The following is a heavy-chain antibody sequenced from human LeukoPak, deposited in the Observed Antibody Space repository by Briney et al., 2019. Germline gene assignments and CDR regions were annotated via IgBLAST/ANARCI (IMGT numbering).Heavy chain of an antibody. Sequence: SETLSLTCTVSGYSISSGYYWGWIRQPPGKGLEWIGSIYHSGSTYYNPSLKSRVTISVDTSKNQFSLKLSSVTAADTAVYYCARSAGRFGELLGWFDPWGQGTLVTVSS. J-gene: IGHJ5*02. CDR2: IYHSGST. D-gene: IGHD3-10*01. CDR3: ARSAGRFGELLGWFDP. V-gene: IGHV4-38-2*02. CDR1: GYSISSGYY.